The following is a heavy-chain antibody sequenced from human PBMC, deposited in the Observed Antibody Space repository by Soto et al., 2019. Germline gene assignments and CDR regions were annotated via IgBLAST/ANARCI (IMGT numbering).Heavy chain of an antibody. CDR2: INHSGST. CDR1: GGSFSGYY. V-gene: IGHV4-34*01. D-gene: IGHD3-10*01. CDR3: ARCVRSGSYWFDY. J-gene: IGHJ4*02. Sequence: SETLSLTCAVYGGSFSGYYWSWIRQPPGKGLEWIGEINHSGSTNYNPSLKSRVTISVDTSKNQFSLKLSSVTAADTAVYYCARCVRSGSYWFDYWVQGALVTVSS.